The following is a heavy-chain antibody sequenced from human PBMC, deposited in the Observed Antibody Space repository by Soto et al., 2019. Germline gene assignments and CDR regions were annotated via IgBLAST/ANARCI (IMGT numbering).Heavy chain of an antibody. CDR3: ARGLNVYYFDY. CDR1: GYTFTSYS. V-gene: IGHV1-3*01. J-gene: IGHJ4*02. Sequence: ASVKVSCKASGYTFTSYSMHWVRQAPGQRLEWMGWINAGNGNTKYSQKFQGRVTITRDTSASTAYMELSSLRSEDTAVYYCARGLNVYYFDYWGQGTLVIVSS. D-gene: IGHD3-16*01. CDR2: INAGNGNT.